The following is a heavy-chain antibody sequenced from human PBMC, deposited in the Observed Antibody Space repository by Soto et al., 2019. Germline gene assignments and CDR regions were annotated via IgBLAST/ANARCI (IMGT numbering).Heavy chain of an antibody. CDR1: GYTFINSW. J-gene: IGHJ5*02. CDR3: ARHGGGYSYGDWFAP. Sequence: EVQLVQSGAEVKKPGESLRISCKGSGYTFINSWISWVRQMPGKGLEWMGRIDPSDSYTDYSPSFRGRVTISADRSISTAYLQWSSLKASATAMYYCARHGGGYSYGDWFAPWGRGTLVTVSS. D-gene: IGHD5-12*01. V-gene: IGHV5-10-1*03. CDR2: IDPSDSYT.